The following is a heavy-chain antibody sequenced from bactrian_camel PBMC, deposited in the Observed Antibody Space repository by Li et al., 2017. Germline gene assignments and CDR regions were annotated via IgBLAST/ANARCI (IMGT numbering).Heavy chain of an antibody. V-gene: IGHV3S53*01. CDR2: IDSDGRT. CDR1: GDTLAREC. J-gene: IGHJ4*01. Sequence: HVQLVESGGGSVQAGGSLRLSCTRSGDTLARECMGWSRQVPGNEREPLASIDSDGRTSVADSVKGRFTISQDAAKNTVYLHMNSLKPEDTGVYYCAASPYGVINRFSASCTPTSYTYWGRGTQVTVS. CDR3: AASPYGVINRFSASCTPTSYTY. D-gene: IGHD5*01.